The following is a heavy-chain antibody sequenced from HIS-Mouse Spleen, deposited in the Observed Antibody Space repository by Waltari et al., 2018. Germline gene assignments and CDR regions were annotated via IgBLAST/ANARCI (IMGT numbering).Heavy chain of an antibody. V-gene: IGHV4-34*01. J-gene: IGHJ4*02. CDR1: GGSFSGYY. D-gene: IGHD4-4*01. CDR3: ARDYSNYLYYFDY. CDR2: INHSGST. Sequence: QVQLQQWGAGLLKPSETLSLTCAVYGGSFSGYYWCWIPQPPGKGLEWIGEINHSGSTNYNPSLKSRVTISVDTSKNQFSLKLSSVTAADTAVYYCARDYSNYLYYFDYWGQGTLVTVSS.